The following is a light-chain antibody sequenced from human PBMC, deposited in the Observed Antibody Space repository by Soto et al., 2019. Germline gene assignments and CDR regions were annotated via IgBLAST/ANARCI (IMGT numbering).Light chain of an antibody. CDR1: SSDVGGYNY. J-gene: IGLJ1*01. CDR2: EVT. CDR3: SSYAGSNNYV. Sequence: QSVLTQPPSASGSPGQSVTISCTGTSSDVGGYNYVSWYQQHPGKVPKLMIYEVTKRPSGAPDRFSGSKSGDTASLTVSGLQAEDEADYYCSSYAGSNNYVFGTGTKVTV. V-gene: IGLV2-8*01.